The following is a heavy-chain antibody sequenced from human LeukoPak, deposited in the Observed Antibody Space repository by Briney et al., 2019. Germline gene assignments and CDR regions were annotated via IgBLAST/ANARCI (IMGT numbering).Heavy chain of an antibody. CDR3: ARADLSGSYFHPHFLDY. V-gene: IGHV3-21*01. CDR1: GFTFSTFA. J-gene: IGHJ4*02. CDR2: ISDSSSYI. Sequence: GGSLRLSCAASGFTFSTFAMIWVRQPPGKGLEWVSSISDSSSYIYYADSVRGRFTISRDNAKNSLYLQMNSLRAEDTAMYYCARADLSGSYFHPHFLDYWGQGTLVTVSS. D-gene: IGHD1-26*01.